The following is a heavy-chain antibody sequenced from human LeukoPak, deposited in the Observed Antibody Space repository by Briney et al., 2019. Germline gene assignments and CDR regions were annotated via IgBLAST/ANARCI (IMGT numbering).Heavy chain of an antibody. CDR2: INPSGGST. V-gene: IGHV1-46*01. CDR3: ARGDLTNWFDP. D-gene: IGHD3-3*01. CDR1: GYTFTSYY. Sequence: ASVKVSCKASGYTFTSYYMHWVRQAPGQGPEWMGIINPSGGSTSYAQKFQGRVTMTRDMSTSTVYMELSSLRSEDTAVYYCARGDLTNWFDPWGQGTLVTVSS. J-gene: IGHJ5*02.